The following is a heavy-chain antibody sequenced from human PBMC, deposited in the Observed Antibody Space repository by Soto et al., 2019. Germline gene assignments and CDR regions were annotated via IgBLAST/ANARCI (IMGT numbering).Heavy chain of an antibody. CDR1: GGSISSGGYY. D-gene: IGHD1-1*01. CDR2: IYYSGST. Sequence: QVQLQESGPGLVKPSQTLSLTCTVSGGSISSGGYYWSWIRQHPGKGLEWIGYIYYSGSTYYNPALKGRVTISVDTSKNPFSLKLSSVTAADTAVYYCARVGTEGYYYGMDVWGQGTTVTVSS. CDR3: ARVGTEGYYYGMDV. J-gene: IGHJ6*02. V-gene: IGHV4-31*03.